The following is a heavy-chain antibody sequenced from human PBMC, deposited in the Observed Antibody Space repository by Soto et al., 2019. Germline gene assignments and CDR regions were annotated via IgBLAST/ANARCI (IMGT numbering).Heavy chain of an antibody. Sequence: PXXTLSLTCTVSGHSVSSGGNSRGCIRPPPGKGLEWIGSIYYSGSTYYIPSLKSRVTTSVDTSKNQFSLKLSSVNAADTAVYYCARHYAVVLYHFDYWGLGTLVTVSS. D-gene: IGHD2-15*01. J-gene: IGHJ4*02. CDR1: GHSVSSGGNS. V-gene: IGHV4-39*01. CDR3: ARHYAVVLYHFDY. CDR2: IYYSGST.